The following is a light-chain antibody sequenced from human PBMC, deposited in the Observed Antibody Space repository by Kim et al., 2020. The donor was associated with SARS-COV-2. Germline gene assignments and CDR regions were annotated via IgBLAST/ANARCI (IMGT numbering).Light chain of an antibody. CDR3: QHSYDIPPYT. CDR2: AAS. V-gene: IGKV1-39*01. CDR1: HTVNYS. J-gene: IGKJ2*01. Sequence: DIQLTQSPSSLSASVGDRVTITCRASHTVNYSLNWYQQKPGKAPKLLIYAASSLQSGVPSRFSGSGSATYFTLTISTLQPEDFATYYCQHSYDIPPYTFGRGTKLEI.